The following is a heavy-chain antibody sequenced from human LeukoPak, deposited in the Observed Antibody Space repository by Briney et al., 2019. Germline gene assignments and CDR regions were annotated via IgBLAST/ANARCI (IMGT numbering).Heavy chain of an antibody. CDR1: GYTLTELS. J-gene: IGHJ4*02. CDR2: FDPEDGET. D-gene: IGHD4-17*01. Sequence: ASVKVSCKVSGYTLTELSMHWVRQAPGKGLGWRGGFDPEDGETIYAQKFQGRVTMTEDTSTDTAYMELSSLRSEDTAVYYCARGLPPIGTTTQLHDYWGQGTLVTVSS. CDR3: ARGLPPIGTTTQLHDY. V-gene: IGHV1-24*01.